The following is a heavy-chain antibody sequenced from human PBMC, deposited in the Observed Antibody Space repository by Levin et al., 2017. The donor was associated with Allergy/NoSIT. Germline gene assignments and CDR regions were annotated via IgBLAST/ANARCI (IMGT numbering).Heavy chain of an antibody. CDR3: ARARGYCSGGSCYLDY. Sequence: ASETLSLTCAVYGGSFSGYYWSWIRQPPGKGLEWIGEINHSGSTNYNPSLKSRVTISVDTSKNQFSLKLSSVTAADTAVYYCARARGYCSGGSCYLDYWGQGTLVTVSS. CDR2: INHSGST. D-gene: IGHD2-15*01. V-gene: IGHV4-34*01. CDR1: GGSFSGYY. J-gene: IGHJ4*02.